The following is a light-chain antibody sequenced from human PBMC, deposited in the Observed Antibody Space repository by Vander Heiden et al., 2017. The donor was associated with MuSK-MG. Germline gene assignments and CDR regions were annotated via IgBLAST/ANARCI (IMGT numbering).Light chain of an antibody. V-gene: IGLV3-9*01. CDR1: NIGSKN. Sequence: SELTQPPSLSVALGPTARITCGGNNIGSKNVHWYQQKPGQAPVLVIYRDSNRPSGIPERFSGSNSGNTATLTISRAQAGAEADYYCQVWDSSTAYVVFGGGTKLTVL. CDR3: QVWDSSTAYVV. CDR2: RDS. J-gene: IGLJ2*01.